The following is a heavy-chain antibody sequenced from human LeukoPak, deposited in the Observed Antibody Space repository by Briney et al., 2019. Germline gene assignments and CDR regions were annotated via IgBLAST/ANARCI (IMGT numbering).Heavy chain of an antibody. D-gene: IGHD6-19*01. V-gene: IGHV3-30*18. CDR1: GFTFSSYG. J-gene: IGHJ6*02. CDR2: ISYDGSNK. CDR3: AKGLKSYYYYGMDV. Sequence: PGGFLRLSCAASGFTFSSYGMHWVRQAPGKGLEWVAVISYDGSNKYYADSVKGRFTISRDNSKNTLYLQMNSLRAEDTAVYYCAKGLKSYYYYGMDVWGQGTTVTVSS.